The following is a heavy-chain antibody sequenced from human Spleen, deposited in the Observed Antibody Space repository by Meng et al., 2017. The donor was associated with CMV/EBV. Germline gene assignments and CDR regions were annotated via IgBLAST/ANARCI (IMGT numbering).Heavy chain of an antibody. J-gene: IGHJ6*02. D-gene: IGHD2-2*01. V-gene: IGHV1-8*01. CDR2: MNPNSGNT. CDR1: GYTFTSYD. Sequence: ASVKVSCKASGYTFTSYDINWVRQATGQGLEWMGWMNPNSGNTGYAQKFQGRVTMARNTSISTAYMELSSLRSDDTAVYYCVRDSGSSTWYWTYYYYGMDVWGQGTTVTVSS. CDR3: VRDSGSSTWYWTYYYYGMDV.